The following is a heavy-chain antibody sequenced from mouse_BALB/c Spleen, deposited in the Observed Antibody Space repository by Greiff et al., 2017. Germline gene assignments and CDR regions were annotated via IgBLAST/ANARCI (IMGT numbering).Heavy chain of an antibody. CDR3: ARKTGGNYDYAMDY. CDR1: GYTFTSYN. J-gene: IGHJ4*01. CDR2: IYPGNGDT. V-gene: IGHV1-12*01. D-gene: IGHD2-1*01. Sequence: QVQLQQPGAELVKPGASVKMSCKASGYTFTSYNMHWVKQTPGQGLEWIGAIYPGNGDTSYNQKFKGKATLTADKSSSTAYMQLSSLTSEDSAVYYCARKTGGNYDYAMDYWGQGTSVTVSS.